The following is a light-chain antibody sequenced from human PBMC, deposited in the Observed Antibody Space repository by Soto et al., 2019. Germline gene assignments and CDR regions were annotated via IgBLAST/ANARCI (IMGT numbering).Light chain of an antibody. J-gene: IGKJ4*01. V-gene: IGKV1-9*01. CDR3: QQLTSFPLT. Sequence: DIQLTQSPSFLSASIGDRVTITCRASQDFSSYLAWYQQKPGKAPNLLIYVASTLQSGVPSRFRGSGSGTEFTLTISSVQPEDFATYYCQQLTSFPLTFGGGTKVASK. CDR1: QDFSSY. CDR2: VAS.